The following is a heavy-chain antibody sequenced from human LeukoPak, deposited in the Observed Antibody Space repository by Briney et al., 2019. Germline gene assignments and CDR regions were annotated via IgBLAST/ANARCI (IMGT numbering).Heavy chain of an antibody. V-gene: IGHV3-30*02. CDR2: IRYDGSNK. CDR1: GFTFSSYG. J-gene: IGHJ4*02. CDR3: AKGSRFGELLSDY. D-gene: IGHD3-10*01. Sequence: GGSLRLSCAASGFTFSSYGMHWVRQAPGKGLEWVAFIRYDGSNKYYADSVKGRFTISRDNPKNTLYLQMNSLRAEDTAVYYCAKGSRFGELLSDYWGQGTLVTVSS.